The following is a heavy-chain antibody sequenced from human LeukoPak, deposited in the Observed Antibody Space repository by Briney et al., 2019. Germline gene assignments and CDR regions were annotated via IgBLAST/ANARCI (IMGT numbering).Heavy chain of an antibody. V-gene: IGHV3-11*06. CDR3: ARETVHYGMDV. CDR2: ISSSSSYT. J-gene: IGHJ6*04. Sequence: PGGSLRLSCAASGFTFSDYYMSWIRQAPGKGLEWVSYISSSSSYTNYADSVKGRFTISRDNAKNSLYLQMNSLGAEDTAVYYCARETVHYGMDVWGKGTTVTVSS. CDR1: GFTFSDYY. D-gene: IGHD2-21*02.